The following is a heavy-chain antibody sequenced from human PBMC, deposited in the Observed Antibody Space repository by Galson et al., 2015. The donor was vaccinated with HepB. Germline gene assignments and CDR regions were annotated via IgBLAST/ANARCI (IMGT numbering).Heavy chain of an antibody. D-gene: IGHD2-2*01. V-gene: IGHV1-8*01. CDR3: ARGVFGDCSSTSCYRFDP. Sequence: SVKVSCKASGYTFTSYDINWVRQATRQGLEWMGWMNPNSGNTGYAQKFQGRVTMTRNTSISTAYMELSSLRSEDTAVYYCARGVFGDCSSTSCYRFDPWAQGTLVTVSS. J-gene: IGHJ5*02. CDR2: MNPNSGNT. CDR1: GYTFTSYD.